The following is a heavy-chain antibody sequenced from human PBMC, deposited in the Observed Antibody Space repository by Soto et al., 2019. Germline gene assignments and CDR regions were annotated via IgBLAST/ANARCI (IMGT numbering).Heavy chain of an antibody. CDR1: GFTFSSYA. CDR2: ITGTGGST. V-gene: IGHV3-23*01. CDR3: AKAGGIAVPGSHLDQ. J-gene: IGHJ4*02. Sequence: EVQLLESGGGSVQPGGSLRLSCAASGFTFSSYAMNWVRQAPGKGLEWVSAITGTGGSTNYADSVEGRFTISRDNWKHTLYLQMSSLRAEDTAVYYCAKAGGIAVPGSHLDQWGQGILVTVSS. D-gene: IGHD6-19*01.